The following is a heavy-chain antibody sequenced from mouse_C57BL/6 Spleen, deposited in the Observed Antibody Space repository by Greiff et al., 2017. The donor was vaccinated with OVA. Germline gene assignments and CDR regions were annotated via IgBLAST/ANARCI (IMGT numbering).Heavy chain of an antibody. J-gene: IGHJ4*01. D-gene: IGHD2-5*01. V-gene: IGHV5-12*01. CDR3: ARPGDSNYIKDY. Sequence: EVKLVESGGGLVQPGGSLKLSCAASGFTFSDYYMSWVRQTPEKRLEWVAYISNGGGSTYYPDTVKGRFTISRYNAKNTLYLQMSRLKSEDTAMYYCARPGDSNYIKDYWGQGTSVTVSS. CDR2: ISNGGGST. CDR1: GFTFSDYY.